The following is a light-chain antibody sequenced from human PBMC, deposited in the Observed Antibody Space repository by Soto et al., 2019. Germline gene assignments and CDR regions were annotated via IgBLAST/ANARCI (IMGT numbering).Light chain of an antibody. Sequence: DIQMTQSPSSLSPSVGDRVTITCQASQDISNYLNWYQQKPGKVPKLLIFDASNVETGGPSRFSGSGCGTDFTFTISSRQSEDIGTYCGQQYEDLPLTLGGGTRVEIK. V-gene: IGKV1-33*01. CDR1: QDISNY. CDR3: QQYEDLPLT. CDR2: DAS. J-gene: IGKJ4*02.